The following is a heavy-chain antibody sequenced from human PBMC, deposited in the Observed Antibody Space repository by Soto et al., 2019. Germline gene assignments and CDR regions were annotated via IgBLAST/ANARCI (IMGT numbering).Heavy chain of an antibody. V-gene: IGHV1-2*02. Sequence: ASVNVSCKASGYTFSGYYMHWVRQAPGQGLEWMGWINPNSGATNYARKFQGRVTMTRDTSIRTAYMEVSRLKSDDTAVYYCSRVTSSSWPAFDYWGQGTLVAVSS. CDR1: GYTFSGYY. J-gene: IGHJ4*02. CDR3: SRVTSSSWPAFDY. CDR2: INPNSGAT. D-gene: IGHD6-13*01.